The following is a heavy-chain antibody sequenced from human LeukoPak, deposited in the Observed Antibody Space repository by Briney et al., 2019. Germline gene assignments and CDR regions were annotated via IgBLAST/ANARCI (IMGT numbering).Heavy chain of an antibody. CDR3: ATASSNIVLMVYRYFDL. CDR2: FDPEDGER. CDR1: GYTLTELS. V-gene: IGHV1-24*01. Sequence: ASVKLSCNVSGYTLTELSMHWVRQPPGKGLEWMGGFDPEDGERIYAKKFQGRITIIEDTSTDTDYTDLSSLRSEDTAVYYCATASSNIVLMVYRYFDLWGRGTLVTVSS. J-gene: IGHJ2*01. D-gene: IGHD2-8*01.